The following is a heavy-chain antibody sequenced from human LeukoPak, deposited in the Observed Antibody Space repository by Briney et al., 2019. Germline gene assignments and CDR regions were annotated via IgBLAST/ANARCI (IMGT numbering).Heavy chain of an antibody. CDR3: ARGGYDSIEGHHYYYYMDV. D-gene: IGHD5-12*01. Sequence: ASVKVSCKASGYTFTSYGFSWVRQAPGQGLEWMGWISSYNGNTKYAQKFQGRVTMTTDTSTSTAYMDLRSLRSDDTAVYFCARGGYDSIEGHHYYYYMDVWGKGTTVTVS. J-gene: IGHJ6*03. V-gene: IGHV1-18*01. CDR1: GYTFTSYG. CDR2: ISSYNGNT.